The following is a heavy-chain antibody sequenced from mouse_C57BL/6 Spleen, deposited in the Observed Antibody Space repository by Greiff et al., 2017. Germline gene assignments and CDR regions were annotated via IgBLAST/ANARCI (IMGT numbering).Heavy chain of an antibody. V-gene: IGHV6-6*01. CDR3: TLRLRRDFDY. CDR1: GFTFSDAG. J-gene: IGHJ2*01. CDR2: IRNKANNHAT. Sequence: EVQRVESGGGLVQPGGSMKLSCAASGFTFSDAGMDWVRQSPEKGLEWVAEIRNKANNHATYYAESVQGRFTISRDESKSSVYLQMNSLRAEDTGIYYCTLRLRRDFDYWGQGTTLTVSS.